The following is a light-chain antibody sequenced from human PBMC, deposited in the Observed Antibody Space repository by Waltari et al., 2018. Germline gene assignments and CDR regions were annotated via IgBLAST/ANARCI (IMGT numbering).Light chain of an antibody. CDR3: SSSTRTSALVV. V-gene: IGLV2-14*01. CDR1: SSDVGAYNY. Sequence: QSALTQPASVSGSPGQSITISCTGTSSDVGAYNYVSWYQRHPGKAPKLMIYEVSNRPSGVSNRCSGSKSGNTASLTISGLQAEDEADYYCSSSTRTSALVVFGGGTKLTVL. CDR2: EVS. J-gene: IGLJ2*01.